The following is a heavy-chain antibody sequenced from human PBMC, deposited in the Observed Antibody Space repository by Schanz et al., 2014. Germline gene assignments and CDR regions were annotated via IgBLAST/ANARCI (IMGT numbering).Heavy chain of an antibody. Sequence: QAQLMQSGPELKRPGASVKVSCTASGYTLKNYGISWVRQAPGLGLEWMGWISDYNGKTNYAQKFQDRVIMSTDRSTSTAYLELRSLTAEDTAIYYCARHRFGVSYYGLDVWGQGTTILVSS. D-gene: IGHD3-10*01. CDR2: ISDYNGKT. V-gene: IGHV1-18*01. CDR3: ARHRFGVSYYGLDV. CDR1: GYTLKNYG. J-gene: IGHJ6*02.